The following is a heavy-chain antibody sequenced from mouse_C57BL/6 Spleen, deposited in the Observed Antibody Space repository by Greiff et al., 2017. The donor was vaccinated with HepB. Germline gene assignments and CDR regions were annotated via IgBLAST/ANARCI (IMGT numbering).Heavy chain of an antibody. CDR2: INPSSGYT. V-gene: IGHV1-4*01. D-gene: IGHD1-1*01. CDR1: GYTFTSYT. CDR3: AREEIYYYYFDY. J-gene: IGHJ2*01. Sequence: QLQQSGAELARPGASVKMSCKASGYTFTSYTMHWVKQRPGQGLEWIGYINPSSGYTKYNQKFKDKATLTADKSSSTAYMQLSSLTSEDSAVYYCAREEIYYYYFDYWGQGTTLTVSS.